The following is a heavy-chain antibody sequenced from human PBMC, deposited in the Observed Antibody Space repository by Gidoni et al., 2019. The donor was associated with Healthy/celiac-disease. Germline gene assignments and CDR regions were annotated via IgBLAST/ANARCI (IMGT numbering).Heavy chain of an antibody. V-gene: IGHV1-46*03. CDR3: ARDYYGDYHFDY. CDR2: INPSGGST. Sequence: QVQLVQSGAEVKKPDAPVKVSCKASGYTFTSYYMHWVRQAPGQGLEWMGIINPSGGSTSYAQKFQGRVTMTRDTSTSTVYMELSSLRSEDTAVYYCARDYYGDYHFDYWGQGTLVTVSS. J-gene: IGHJ4*02. CDR1: GYTFTSYY. D-gene: IGHD4-17*01.